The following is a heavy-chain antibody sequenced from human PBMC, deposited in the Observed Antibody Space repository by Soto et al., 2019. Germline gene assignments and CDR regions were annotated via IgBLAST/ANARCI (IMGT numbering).Heavy chain of an antibody. CDR2: INPNSGGT. J-gene: IGHJ6*02. CDR3: ARTYGSGTYGMDV. D-gene: IGHD3-10*01. V-gene: IGHV1-2*04. CDR1: GYTFTRYG. Sequence: ASVKVSCKASGYTFTRYGISWVRQAPGQGLEWMGWINPNSGGTNYAQKFQGWVTMTRDTSISTAYMELSRLRSDDTAVYYCARTYGSGTYGMDVWGQGTTVTVSS.